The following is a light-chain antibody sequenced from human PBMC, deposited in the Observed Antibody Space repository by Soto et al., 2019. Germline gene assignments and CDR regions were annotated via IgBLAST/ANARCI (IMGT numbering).Light chain of an antibody. CDR2: GAS. CDR3: QQYGSSPWT. V-gene: IGKV3-20*01. Sequence: EIVLTQSPGTLSLSPGGRATLSCRASQSVSSSYLAWYQQKPGQPPRLLIYGASNRATGIPDRFSGSGSGTDFTLTISRLEPEDFAVYYCQQYGSSPWTFGQGTKVDIK. CDR1: QSVSSSY. J-gene: IGKJ1*01.